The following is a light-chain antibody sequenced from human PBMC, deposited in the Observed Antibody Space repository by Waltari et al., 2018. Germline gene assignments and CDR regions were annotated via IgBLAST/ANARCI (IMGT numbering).Light chain of an antibody. CDR3: LQDHSYPRT. CDR2: CTS. J-gene: IGKJ1*01. V-gene: IGKV1-6*01. CDR1: QGSRDD. Sequence: AIQMTQSPASRSASVGARVTITCRASQGSRDDLGWYQKKPGNAPKLLIYCTSILQSGVPSRFSGSGSDTDFTLTISSLQPEDFATYYCLQDHSYPRTFGQGTRVEIK.